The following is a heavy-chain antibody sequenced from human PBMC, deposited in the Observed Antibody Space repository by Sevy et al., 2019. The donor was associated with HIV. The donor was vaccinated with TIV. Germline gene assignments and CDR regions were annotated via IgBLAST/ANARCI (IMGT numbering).Heavy chain of an antibody. Sequence: ASVKVSCKVSGKNLSDLAMHWVRQAPGKGLEWMGRFDPEDGERIYAQKFQGRVTMTEDTSRDTAYMELNCLRSEDTAMYYCATTREYYEDNSGYLDYWGQGILVTVSS. CDR2: FDPEDGER. J-gene: IGHJ4*02. CDR1: GKNLSDLA. CDR3: ATTREYYEDNSGYLDY. V-gene: IGHV1-24*01. D-gene: IGHD3-16*01.